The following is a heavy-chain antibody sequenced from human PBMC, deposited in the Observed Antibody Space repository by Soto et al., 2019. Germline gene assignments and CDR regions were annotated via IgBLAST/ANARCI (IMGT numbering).Heavy chain of an antibody. Sequence: DVQLVESGGGLVQPGRSLRLSCAASGFTFDDYAMHWVRQAPGKGLEWVSGISWNSGSIGYADSVKGRFTISRDNAKNSLYLQMNSLRAEDTALYYCAKGWGMQWLVRKGPYYFDYWGQGTLVTVSS. CDR2: ISWNSGSI. CDR1: GFTFDDYA. CDR3: AKGWGMQWLVRKGPYYFDY. D-gene: IGHD6-19*01. J-gene: IGHJ4*02. V-gene: IGHV3-9*01.